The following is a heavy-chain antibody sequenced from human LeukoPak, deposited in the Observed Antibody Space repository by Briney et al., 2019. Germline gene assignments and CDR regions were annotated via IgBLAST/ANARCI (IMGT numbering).Heavy chain of an antibody. J-gene: IGHJ4*02. V-gene: IGHV4-34*01. D-gene: IGHD6-6*01. CDR2: INHSGST. CDR3: ARGPTGYSTSYYFDY. Sequence: SETLSLTCAVYGVSFSGYSWRWIRQPPGKGLEWIGEINHSGSTIYNPSLKSRVTISVDTSKNQFSLKLSSVTAADTAVYYCARGPTGYSTSYYFDYWGQGTMVTVST. CDR1: GVSFSGYS.